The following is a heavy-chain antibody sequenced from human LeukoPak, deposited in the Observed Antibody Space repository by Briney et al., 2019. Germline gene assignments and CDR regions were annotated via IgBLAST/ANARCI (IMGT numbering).Heavy chain of an antibody. Sequence: SETVSLTCSVSGYSISTYHWNWIRKPPGKGLEWIGYMQSTGNSKYNPSLKSRVNMFVDTSKNQAALILSSVTAADTAVYYCARDKQHSYGRYFDHWGQGALVTVSS. J-gene: IGHJ4*02. CDR1: GYSISTYH. CDR2: MQSTGNS. V-gene: IGHV4-59*01. CDR3: ARDKQHSYGRYFDH. D-gene: IGHD3-16*01.